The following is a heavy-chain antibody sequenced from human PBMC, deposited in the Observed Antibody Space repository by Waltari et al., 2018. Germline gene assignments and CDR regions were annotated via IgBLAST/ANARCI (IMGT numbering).Heavy chain of an antibody. V-gene: IGHV3-43D*04. CDR2: ISWDGGST. CDR1: GFTFDDYA. D-gene: IGHD6-13*01. CDR3: AKDKSSSWYYVDY. J-gene: IGHJ4*02. Sequence: EVQLVGSGGVVVQPGGSLRLSCAASGFTFDDYAIHWVREAPGKGLEWVSLISWDGGSTYYADSVKGRFTISRDNSKNSLYLQMNSLRAEDTALYYCAKDKSSSWYYVDYWGQGTLVTVSS.